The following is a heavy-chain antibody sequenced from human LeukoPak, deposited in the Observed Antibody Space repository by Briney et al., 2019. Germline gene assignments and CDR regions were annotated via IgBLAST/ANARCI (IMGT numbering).Heavy chain of an antibody. V-gene: IGHV4-34*01. Sequence: SETLSLTCAVYGGSFSGYYWSWIRQPPGKGLEWIGEINHSGSTNYNPSLKSRVTISVDTSKNQFSLKLSSVTAADMAVYYCARGDYGDYVSNWFDPWGQGTLVTVSS. CDR1: GGSFSGYY. D-gene: IGHD4-17*01. CDR2: INHSGST. CDR3: ARGDYGDYVSNWFDP. J-gene: IGHJ5*02.